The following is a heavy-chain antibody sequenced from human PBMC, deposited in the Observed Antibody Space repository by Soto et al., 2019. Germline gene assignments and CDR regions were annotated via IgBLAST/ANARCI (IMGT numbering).Heavy chain of an antibody. J-gene: IGHJ4*02. V-gene: IGHV3-15*01. Sequence: EVQLVESGGGLVKPGGSLRLSCAASGFTFSNAWMSWVRQAPGKGLEWVGRIKSKTDGGTTDYAAPVKGRFTISRDDSKNTLYLQMNSLKTEDTAVYYCTTDSGSSGWYTFDYWGQGTLVTVSS. CDR3: TTDSGSSGWYTFDY. D-gene: IGHD6-19*01. CDR2: IKSKTDGGTT. CDR1: GFTFSNAW.